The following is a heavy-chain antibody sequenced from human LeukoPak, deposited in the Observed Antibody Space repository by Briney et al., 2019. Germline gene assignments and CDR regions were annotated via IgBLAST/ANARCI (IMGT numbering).Heavy chain of an antibody. CDR1: GGSISSYY. J-gene: IGHJ6*03. Sequence: SETLSLTCTVSGGSISSYYWSWIRQPPGKGLEWIGSIYYSGSTYYNPSLKSRVTISVDTSKNQFSLKLNSVTAADTAVYYCVRVANYYYSYMDVWGKGTTVTVSS. CDR2: IYYSGST. D-gene: IGHD1-26*01. CDR3: VRVANYYYSYMDV. V-gene: IGHV4-39*07.